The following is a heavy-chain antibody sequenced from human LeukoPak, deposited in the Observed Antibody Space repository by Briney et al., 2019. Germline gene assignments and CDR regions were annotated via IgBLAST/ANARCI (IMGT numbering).Heavy chain of an antibody. CDR1: GVSLSSAVYY. CDR3: ARDRDGNNWFDP. Sequence: SQTLSLTCTVSGVSLSSAVYYWSWIRHLPGKGLEWMGDIYYSGSTYYNPSLKSRVNISVDTSENQFSLKLTSVTAADTAVYYCARDRDGNNWFDPWGQGTLVTVSS. CDR2: IYYSGST. J-gene: IGHJ5*02. D-gene: IGHD5-24*01. V-gene: IGHV4-31*03.